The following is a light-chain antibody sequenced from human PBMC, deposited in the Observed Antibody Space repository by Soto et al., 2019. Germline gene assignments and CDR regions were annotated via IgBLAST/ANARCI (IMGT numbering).Light chain of an antibody. V-gene: IGLV2-14*01. J-gene: IGLJ1*01. Sequence: QSVLAQPASVSGSPVQSITISFTGTSSDVGGYNYVSWYQQQSGKAPKLMIHEVSNRPSGVSNRFSGSKSGNTASLTISGLQAEDEADYYCSSYTSSRAYVFGIGTKVTVL. CDR1: SSDVGGYNY. CDR3: SSYTSSRAYV. CDR2: EVS.